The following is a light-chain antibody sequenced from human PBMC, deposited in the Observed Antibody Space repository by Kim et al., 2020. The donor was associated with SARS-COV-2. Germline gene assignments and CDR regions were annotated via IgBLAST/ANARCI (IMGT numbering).Light chain of an antibody. CDR3: QQYDTSFF. CDR1: QSVTKKY. V-gene: IGKV3-20*01. CDR2: GIS. J-gene: IGKJ4*01. Sequence: EIVLTQSPDTLSLSPGESATLSCRTSQSVTKKYFAWYQQKPGQAPRLLIYGISNRATGIPDRFSGSGSGTDFTLTISRLEPEDSAVYFCQQYDTSFFFGGGTKLEIK.